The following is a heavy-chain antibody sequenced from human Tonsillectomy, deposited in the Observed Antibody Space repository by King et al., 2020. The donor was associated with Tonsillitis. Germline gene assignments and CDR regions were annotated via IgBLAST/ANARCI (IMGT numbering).Heavy chain of an antibody. D-gene: IGHD1-7*01. Sequence: VQLVESGGGVVPPGRSRRLSCAASGFTFSDYDLHWVRQAPGKGLEWGAVISYVGTKKSYADPWKGRFTISKDDSKNTLYLQMNSLRAEETAVYFCARDRITGTTFPWFDPWGQGTPVTVSS. V-gene: IGHV3-30*19. CDR1: GFTFSDYD. CDR3: ARDRITGTTFPWFDP. CDR2: ISYVGTKK. J-gene: IGHJ5*02.